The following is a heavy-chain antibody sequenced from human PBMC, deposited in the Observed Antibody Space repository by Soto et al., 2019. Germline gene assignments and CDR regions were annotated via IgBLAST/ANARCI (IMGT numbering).Heavy chain of an antibody. CDR3: AKVVVAAGNYYYYGMDV. Sequence: QVQLVESGGGVVQPGRSLRLSCAASGFTFSSYGMHWVRQAPGKGLEWVAVMSYDGSNKYYADSVKGRFTISRDNSKNTLYLQMNSLRAEDTAVYYCAKVVVAAGNYYYYGMDVWGQGTTVTVSS. J-gene: IGHJ6*02. CDR1: GFTFSSYG. V-gene: IGHV3-30*18. CDR2: MSYDGSNK. D-gene: IGHD2-15*01.